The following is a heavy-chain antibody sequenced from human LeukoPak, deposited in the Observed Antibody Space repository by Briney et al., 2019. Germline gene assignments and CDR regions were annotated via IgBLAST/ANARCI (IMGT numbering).Heavy chain of an antibody. J-gene: IGHJ4*02. D-gene: IGHD2-2*01. CDR3: VRGRVPAAIRHPGLDY. V-gene: IGHV4-34*01. Sequence: SETLSLTCAVYGGSFSGYYWSWIRQPPGKGLEWIGEINHSGSTNYNPSLKSRVTISVDTSKNQFSLKLSSVTAADTAVYYCVRGRVPAAIRHPGLDYWGQGTLVTVSS. CDR1: GGSFSGYY. CDR2: INHSGST.